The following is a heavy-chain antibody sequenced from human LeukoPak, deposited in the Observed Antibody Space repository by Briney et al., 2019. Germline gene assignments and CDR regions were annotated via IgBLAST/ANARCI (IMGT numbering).Heavy chain of an antibody. CDR2: ISDRGGNT. J-gene: IGHJ4*02. CDR1: GFTFDDYG. D-gene: IGHD3-3*01. CDR3: AKGYYDFWSGYVDY. Sequence: GGSLRLSXAASGFTFDDYGMSWVRQAPGKGLEWLSTISDRGGNTYYADSVKGRFTISRDNSKNTLYLQMNSLRAEDTAVYYCAKGYYDFWSGYVDYWGQGTLVTVSS. V-gene: IGHV3-23*01.